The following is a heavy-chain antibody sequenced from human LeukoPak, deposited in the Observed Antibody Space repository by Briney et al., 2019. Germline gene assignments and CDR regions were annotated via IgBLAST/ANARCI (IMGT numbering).Heavy chain of an antibody. Sequence: PGRSLRLSCAASGLTFDKYGVNWVRHAPGKGRGWVSGIGGSGAGTYYAASVKGRFTISRDNSKNTLYLQLSSLRAEDTALYYCAKATYYSASCDGFDIWGQGTMITVSS. V-gene: IGHV3-23*01. CDR1: GLTFDKYG. CDR2: IGGSGAGT. J-gene: IGHJ3*02. D-gene: IGHD3-22*01. CDR3: AKATYYSASCDGFDI.